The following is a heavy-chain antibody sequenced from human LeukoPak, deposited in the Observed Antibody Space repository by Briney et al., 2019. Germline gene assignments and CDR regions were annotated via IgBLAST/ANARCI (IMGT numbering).Heavy chain of an antibody. CDR3: AKDYDILTGYPNYFDY. J-gene: IGHJ4*02. V-gene: IGHV3-23*01. Sequence: GGSLRLSCAAPGFTFSSYAMSWVRQAPGKGLEWLSAIRGSGGGTYYVDSVKGRFTISRDNSKNTLYLQINSLRAEDTAVYYCAKDYDILTGYPNYFDYRGQGTLVTVSS. D-gene: IGHD3-9*01. CDR2: IRGSGGGT. CDR1: GFTFSSYA.